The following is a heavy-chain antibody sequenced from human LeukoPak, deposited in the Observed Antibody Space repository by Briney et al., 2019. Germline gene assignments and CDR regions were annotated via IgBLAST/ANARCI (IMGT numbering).Heavy chain of an antibody. Sequence: PGGSLRLSCAASGFTFSNAWMSWVRQAPGKGLEWVGRIKSKTDGGTTDYAAPVKGRFTISRDDSKNTLYLQMNSLKTEDTAVYYCTTADFWSGYLVDYWGQGTLVTVSS. J-gene: IGHJ4*02. CDR3: TTADFWSGYLVDY. V-gene: IGHV3-15*01. CDR2: IKSKTDGGTT. CDR1: GFTFSNAW. D-gene: IGHD3-3*01.